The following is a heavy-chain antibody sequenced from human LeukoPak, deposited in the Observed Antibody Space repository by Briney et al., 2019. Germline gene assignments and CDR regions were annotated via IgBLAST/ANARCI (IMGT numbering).Heavy chain of an antibody. CDR1: GGSFSGYY. V-gene: IGHV4-34*01. CDR2: INHSGST. J-gene: IGHJ6*03. D-gene: IGHD5-12*01. CDR3: ARGYSGYDRRGKNYYYYYMDV. Sequence: SETLSPTCAVYGGSFSGYYWSWIHQSPGKGLEWIGEINHSGSTNYNPSLKSRVTISVDTSKNQFSLKLSSVTAADTAVYYCARGYSGYDRRGKNYYYYYMDVWGKGTTVTVSS.